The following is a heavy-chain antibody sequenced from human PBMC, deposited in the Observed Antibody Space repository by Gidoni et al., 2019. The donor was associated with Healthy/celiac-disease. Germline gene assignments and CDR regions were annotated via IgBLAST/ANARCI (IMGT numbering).Heavy chain of an antibody. CDR2: IKSKTDGGTT. J-gene: IGHJ4*02. CDR3: TTRLDYGDYGFDY. V-gene: IGHV3-15*07. CDR1: GFTFSNAG. Sequence: EVQLVESGGGLVKPGGSLRLSCAASGFTFSNAGMNWVRQAPGKGLEWVGRIKSKTDGGTTDYAAPVKGRFTISRDDSKNTLYLQMNSLKTEDTAVYYCTTRLDYGDYGFDYWGQGTLVTVSS. D-gene: IGHD4-17*01.